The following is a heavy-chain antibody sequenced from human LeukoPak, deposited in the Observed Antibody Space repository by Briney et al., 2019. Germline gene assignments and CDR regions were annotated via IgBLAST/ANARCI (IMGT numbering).Heavy chain of an antibody. D-gene: IGHD1-14*01. CDR2: ISGSGGST. CDR1: GFTFRNYA. J-gene: IGHJ3*02. V-gene: IGHV3-23*01. CDR3: ARDPLPPVTDAFDI. Sequence: GGSLRLSCAASGFTFRNYAMSWVRQAPGKGLEWVSGISGSGGSTYYADSVKGRFTISRDNAKNSLYLQMNSLRAEDTAVYYCARDPLPPVTDAFDIWGQGTMVTVSS.